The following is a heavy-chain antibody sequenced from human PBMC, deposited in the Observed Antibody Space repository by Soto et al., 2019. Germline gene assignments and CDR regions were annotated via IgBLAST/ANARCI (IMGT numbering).Heavy chain of an antibody. Sequence: EVQLVESGGGLVQPGGSLRLSCAASGFTFSSYSMNWVRQAPGKGLEWVSYISSSSSTIYYADSVKGRFTISRDNAKNSLYLQMNSLRDEDTAVSSCARAYFDWSNWFAPWGQGTVVTVSS. V-gene: IGHV3-48*02. CDR2: ISSSSSTI. J-gene: IGHJ5*02. D-gene: IGHD3-9*01. CDR3: ARAYFDWSNWFAP. CDR1: GFTFSSYS.